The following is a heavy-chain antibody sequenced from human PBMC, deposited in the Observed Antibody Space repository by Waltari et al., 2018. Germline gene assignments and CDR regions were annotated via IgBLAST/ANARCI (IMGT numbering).Heavy chain of an antibody. CDR3: ARWSDYYYYGMDV. D-gene: IGHD2-15*01. V-gene: IGHV3-74*01. CDR2: INSDGSST. CDR1: EFTFSSYW. Sequence: EVQLVESGGGLVQPGGSLRLSCAASEFTFSSYWMHWVRQAPGKGLVWVSRINSDGSSTSYADSVKGRFTISRDNAKNTLYLQMNSLRAEDTAVYYCARWSDYYYYGMDVWGQGTTVTVSS. J-gene: IGHJ6*02.